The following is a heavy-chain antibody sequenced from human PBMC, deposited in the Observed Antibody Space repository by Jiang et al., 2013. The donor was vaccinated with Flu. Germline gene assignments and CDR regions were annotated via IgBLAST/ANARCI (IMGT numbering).Heavy chain of an antibody. CDR2: INEDGRGN. V-gene: IGHV3-7*03. CDR1: GFTFKNYW. D-gene: IGHD1-26*01. J-gene: IGHJ5*02. Sequence: QLLESGGGLVQPGGSPRLSCIGFGFTFKNYWMSWVRQAPGKGLEWVATINEDGRGNYYVDSVKGRFTISRDNAKNSLYLQMNSLTVDDTAVYYCASLSGMVGDSSSWGQGALVTVSA. CDR3: ASLSGMVGDSSS.